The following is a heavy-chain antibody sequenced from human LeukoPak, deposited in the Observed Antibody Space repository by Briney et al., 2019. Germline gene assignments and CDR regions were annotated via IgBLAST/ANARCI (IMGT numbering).Heavy chain of an antibody. D-gene: IGHD3-10*01. J-gene: IGHJ6*03. CDR1: GYTFTSYY. V-gene: IGHV1-46*01. CDR3: ARGPSITLIRGGQWYYYMDV. CDR2: INPSGSST. Sequence: ASVKVSCKASGYTFTSYYMHWVRQAPGQGLEWMGLINPSGSSTSYAQKFQGRLSLTRDMSTSTDYMELSSLRSEDTAVYYCARGPSITLIRGGQWYYYMDVWGKGTTVTISS.